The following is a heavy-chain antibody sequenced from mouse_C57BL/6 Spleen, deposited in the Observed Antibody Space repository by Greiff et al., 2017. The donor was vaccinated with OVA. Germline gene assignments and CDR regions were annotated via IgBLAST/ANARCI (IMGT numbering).Heavy chain of an antibody. CDR2: IYPGDGDT. D-gene: IGHD1-2*01. Sequence: QVQLKESGPELVKPGASVKISCKASGYAFSSSWMNWVKQRPGKGLEWIGRIYPGDGDTNYNGKFKGKATLTAYKSSSTAYMQLSSLTSEDSAVYFCARGYGAWFAYWGQGTLVTVSA. J-gene: IGHJ3*01. CDR3: ARGYGAWFAY. CDR1: GYAFSSSW. V-gene: IGHV1-82*01.